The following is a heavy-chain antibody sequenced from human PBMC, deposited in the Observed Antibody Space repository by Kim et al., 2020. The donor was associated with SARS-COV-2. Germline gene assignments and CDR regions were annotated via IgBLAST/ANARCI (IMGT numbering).Heavy chain of an antibody. CDR2: IWYDGSNK. D-gene: IGHD3-22*01. V-gene: IGHV3-33*08. Sequence: GGSLRLSCAASGFTFSSYGMHWVRQAPGKGLEWVAVIWYDGSNKYYADSVKGRFTISRDNSKNTLYLQMNSLRAEDTAVYYCARDRDYYDSRPMDVWGQGTTVTVSS. CDR3: ARDRDYYDSRPMDV. CDR1: GFTFSSYG. J-gene: IGHJ6*02.